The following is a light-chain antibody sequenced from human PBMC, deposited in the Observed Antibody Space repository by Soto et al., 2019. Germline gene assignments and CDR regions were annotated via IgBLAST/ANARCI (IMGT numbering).Light chain of an antibody. CDR3: QVWDSSSDHSGV. J-gene: IGLJ2*01. V-gene: IGLV3-21*02. Sequence: SYELTQPPSVTVAPGQTARIACGSTSIGIKGVYWYQQKPGQAPVLVVSDDSDRPSGIPERFSGSKSGNTATLTINRVEAGDEADYYCQVWDSSSDHSGVFGGGTKVTVL. CDR1: SIGIKG. CDR2: DDS.